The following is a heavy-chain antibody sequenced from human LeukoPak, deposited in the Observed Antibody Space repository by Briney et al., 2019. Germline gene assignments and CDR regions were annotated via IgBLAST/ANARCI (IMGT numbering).Heavy chain of an antibody. D-gene: IGHD2-2*02. CDR3: ARDLGDCSSTSCYSSTFDY. CDR1: GYTFTGYY. Sequence: ASVKVSCKASGYTFTGYYMHWVRQAPGQGREWMGWINPNSGGTNYAQKFQGRVTMTRDTSISTAYMELSRLRSDDTAVYYCARDLGDCSSTSCYSSTFDYWGQGTLVTVSS. CDR2: INPNSGGT. V-gene: IGHV1-2*02. J-gene: IGHJ4*02.